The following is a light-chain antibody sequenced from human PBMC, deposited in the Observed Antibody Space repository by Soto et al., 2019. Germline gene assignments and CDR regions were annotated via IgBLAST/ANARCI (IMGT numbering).Light chain of an antibody. CDR1: QSVSSSY. CDR2: GAS. V-gene: IGKV3-20*01. J-gene: IGKJ3*01. CDR3: KQYGGSFSV. Sequence: EIVLTQSPGTLSLSPGERATLSCRASQSVSSSYLAWYQQKPGQAPRLLIYGASSRATGIPDRFSGSGSGTDFTLTISRLEPEDFAVYYCKQYGGSFSVFVPGTKVDIK.